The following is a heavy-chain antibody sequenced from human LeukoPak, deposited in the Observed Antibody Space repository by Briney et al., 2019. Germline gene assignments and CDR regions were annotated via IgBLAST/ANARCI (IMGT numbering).Heavy chain of an antibody. V-gene: IGHV3-23*01. CDR1: GFTFSSYA. D-gene: IGHD3-3*01. J-gene: IGHJ5*02. CDR2: IRGSGGST. CDR3: AKDATVDTLFGGGFDP. Sequence: GGSLRLSCAASGFTFSSYAMSWVRQAPGKGLEWVSAIRGSGGSTYYADSVKGRFTISRDNSKNTLYLQMNSLRAEDTAVYYCAKDATVDTLFGGGFDPWGQGTLVTVSS.